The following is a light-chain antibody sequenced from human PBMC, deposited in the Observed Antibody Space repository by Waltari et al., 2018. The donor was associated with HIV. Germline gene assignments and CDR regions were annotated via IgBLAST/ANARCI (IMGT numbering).Light chain of an antibody. V-gene: IGLV3-19*01. CDR1: SLRSHS. CDR2: GKN. Sequence: SSELTQDPAVSVALGQTVRITCQGDSLRSHSASWYQQNPGQAPVLVIYGKNNRPAGIPDRFSGSSSGNTASLTITGAQAEDEADYYCNSRDSSGNHLVFGGGTKLTVL. CDR3: NSRDSSGNHLV. J-gene: IGLJ2*01.